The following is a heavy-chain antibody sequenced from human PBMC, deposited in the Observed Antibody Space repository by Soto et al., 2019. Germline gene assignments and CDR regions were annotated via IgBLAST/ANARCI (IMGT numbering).Heavy chain of an antibody. J-gene: IGHJ4*02. Sequence: GGSLRLSCAVSGFTLTTYSMNWVRQAPGKGLEWISFINKNGFTIYYADSVKGRFTISRDYAKNSLYLQMDSLRHEDTAVYYCARGAVTGTTLFDYWGLGTLVTVSS. CDR1: GFTLTTYS. V-gene: IGHV3-48*02. CDR2: INKNGFTI. CDR3: ARGAVTGTTLFDY. D-gene: IGHD6-19*01.